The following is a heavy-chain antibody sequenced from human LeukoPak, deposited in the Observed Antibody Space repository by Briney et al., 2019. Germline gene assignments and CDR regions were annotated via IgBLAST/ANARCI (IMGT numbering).Heavy chain of an antibody. J-gene: IGHJ4*02. D-gene: IGHD3-22*01. CDR1: GYTFTGYY. V-gene: IGHV1-2*04. Sequence: ASVKVSCKASGYTFTGYYMHWVRQAPGQGLEWMGWINPNSGGTNYAQKFQGWVTMTRDTSISTAYMELSRLRSDDTAVYYCARGSPDYYDSSGYYYKFEYWGQGTLVTVSS. CDR3: ARGSPDYYDSSGYYYKFEY. CDR2: INPNSGGT.